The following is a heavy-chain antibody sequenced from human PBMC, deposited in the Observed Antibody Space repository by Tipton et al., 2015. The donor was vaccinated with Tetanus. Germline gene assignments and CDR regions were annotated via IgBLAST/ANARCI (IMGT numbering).Heavy chain of an antibody. D-gene: IGHD6-6*01. J-gene: IGHJ4*02. V-gene: IGHV3-7*01. CDR3: ARDVFPYCSSD. CDR2: MNQDGSEI. CDR1: GFTFSNSW. Sequence: SLRLSCAASGFTFSNSWMTWVRQAPGKWLEWVANMNQDGSEIYYVDSVKGRFTISRDNAKRSLYLQMNSLRAEDTAIYYCARDVFPYCSSDWGQGTLVPVSS.